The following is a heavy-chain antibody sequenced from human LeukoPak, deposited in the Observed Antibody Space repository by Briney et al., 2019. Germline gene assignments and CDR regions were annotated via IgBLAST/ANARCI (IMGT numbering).Heavy chain of an antibody. CDR1: GYTFTSYG. CDR3: ASQEAYYYDSSGFDY. V-gene: IGHV1-18*01. D-gene: IGHD3-22*01. Sequence: ASVKVSCKASGYTFTSYGISWVRQAPGQGLEWMGWISTYNGNTNYAQKLQGRVTMTTDTSTSTAYMELRSLRSEDTAVYYCASQEAYYYDSSGFDYWGQGTLVTVSS. CDR2: ISTYNGNT. J-gene: IGHJ4*02.